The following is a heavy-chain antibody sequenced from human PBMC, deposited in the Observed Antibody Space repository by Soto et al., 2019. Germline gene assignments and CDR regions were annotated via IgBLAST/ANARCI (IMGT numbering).Heavy chain of an antibody. CDR2: IIPRFGTT. J-gene: IGHJ4*02. V-gene: IGHV1-69*01. CDR1: GVTFSSYA. Sequence: QVQLVQSGAEVKKPGSSVNVSCKAFGVTFSSYAISWVRQAPGQGLEWMGGIIPRFGTTNYAQKFQGRVAITADERARTDYMDMSSLKSEDTDVYYCATNNLASYYFDYWGQGTLVTVSS. CDR3: ATNNLASYYFDY. D-gene: IGHD3-10*01.